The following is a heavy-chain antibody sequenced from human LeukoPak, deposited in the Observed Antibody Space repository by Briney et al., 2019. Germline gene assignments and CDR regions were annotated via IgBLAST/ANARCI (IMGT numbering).Heavy chain of an antibody. CDR1: GFTFSGSA. V-gene: IGHV3-73*01. CDR2: IRNKANSYAT. CDR3: AKEGDYDILTGYPRGIDY. Sequence: PGGSLRLSCAASGFTFSGSAMHWVRQASGKGLEWVGRIRNKANSYATAYAASVKGSFTSSRDESNNTAYLQMNSLKTEDTAVYYCAKEGDYDILTGYPRGIDYWGQGTLVTVSS. J-gene: IGHJ4*02. D-gene: IGHD3-9*01.